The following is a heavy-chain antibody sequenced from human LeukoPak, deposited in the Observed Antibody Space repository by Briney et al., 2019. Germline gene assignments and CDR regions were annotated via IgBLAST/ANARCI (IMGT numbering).Heavy chain of an antibody. CDR2: ISDSAGST. Sequence: GGSLRLSCAASGFTFSAYAMSWVRQAPGKGLEWVSSISDSAGSTYYAAFVTGRFTISRDSSRTTLYLQVNSLRAEDTAVYYCAKQSAGVTTGYFDYWGQGTLVTVSS. J-gene: IGHJ4*02. CDR3: AKQSAGVTTGYFDY. D-gene: IGHD1-26*01. V-gene: IGHV3-23*01. CDR1: GFTFSAYA.